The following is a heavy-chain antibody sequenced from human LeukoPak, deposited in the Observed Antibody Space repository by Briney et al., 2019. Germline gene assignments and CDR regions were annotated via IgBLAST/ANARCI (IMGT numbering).Heavy chain of an antibody. J-gene: IGHJ4*02. CDR1: GFTFDDYA. V-gene: IGHV3-9*01. CDR3: AKASHYYDSSGYLSSLFDY. Sequence: GGSLRLSCAASGFTFDDYAMHWVRQAPGKGLEWVSGISWNSGSIGYADSVKGRFTISRDNSKNTLYLQMNSLRAEDTAVYYCAKASHYYDSSGYLSSLFDYWGQGTLVTVSS. D-gene: IGHD3-22*01. CDR2: ISWNSGSI.